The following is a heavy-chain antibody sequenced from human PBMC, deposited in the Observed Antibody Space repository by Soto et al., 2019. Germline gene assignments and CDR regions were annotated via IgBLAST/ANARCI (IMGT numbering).Heavy chain of an antibody. V-gene: IGHV3-30*18. CDR1: GFTFSSYG. D-gene: IGHD3-10*01. CDR3: AKDQLRGVRGVITYYYGMDV. Sequence: QVQLVESGGGVVQPGRSLRLSCAASGFTFSSYGMHWVRQAPGKGLEWVAVISYDGSNEYYADSVKGRFTISRDNSKNTMYLQMTSLRAEDTAVYYCAKDQLRGVRGVITYYYGMDVWGQGTRVTVSS. CDR2: ISYDGSNE. J-gene: IGHJ6*02.